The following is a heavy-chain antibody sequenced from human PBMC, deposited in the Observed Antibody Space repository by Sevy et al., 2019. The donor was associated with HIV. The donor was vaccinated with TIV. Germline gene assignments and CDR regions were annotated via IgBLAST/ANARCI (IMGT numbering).Heavy chain of an antibody. CDR3: ARVRYNYGSYYFDY. D-gene: IGHD5-18*01. CDR2: ISSGGSNE. J-gene: IGHJ4*02. CDR1: TFTVSEYY. V-gene: IGHV3-11*01. Sequence: GGSLRLSCAASTFTVSEYYMTWIRQAPGKGLEWVSHISSGGSNEYYADSVKGRFTISRDNAKNSLYLQMNSLRVEDTALYYCARVRYNYGSYYFDYWGQGTLVTVSS.